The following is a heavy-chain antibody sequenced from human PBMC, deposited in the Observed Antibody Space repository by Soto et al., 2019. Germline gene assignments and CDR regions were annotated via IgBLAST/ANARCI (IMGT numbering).Heavy chain of an antibody. CDR1: GFTFTSSA. CDR2: IVVGSGNT. J-gene: IGHJ6*03. CDR3: AVVPCSSTSCQHEYYYYYYMDV. D-gene: IGHD2-2*01. V-gene: IGHV1-58*02. Sequence: GASVKVSCKASGFTFTSSAMQWVRQARGQRLEWIGWIVVGSGNTNYAQKFQERVTITRDMSTSTAYMELSSLRSEDTAVYYCAVVPCSSTSCQHEYYYYYYMDVWGKGTTVTVSS.